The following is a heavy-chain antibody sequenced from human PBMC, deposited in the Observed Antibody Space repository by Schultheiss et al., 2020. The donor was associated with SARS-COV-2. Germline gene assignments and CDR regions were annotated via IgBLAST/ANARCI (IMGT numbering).Heavy chain of an antibody. D-gene: IGHD2-15*01. CDR1: GDSISSYY. V-gene: IGHV4-59*12. J-gene: IGHJ6*02. CDR3: ARDQGDPSGGISYGMDV. CDR2: IYYSGST. Sequence: SQTLSLTCTVSGDSISSYYWSWIRQPPGEGPEWIGYIYYSGSTYYNPSLKSRVTISVDTSKNQFSLKLSSVTAADTAVYYCARDQGDPSGGISYGMDVWGQGTTVTVSS.